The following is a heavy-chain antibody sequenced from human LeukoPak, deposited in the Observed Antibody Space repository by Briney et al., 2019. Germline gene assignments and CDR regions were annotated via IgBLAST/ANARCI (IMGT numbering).Heavy chain of an antibody. Sequence: SGTLSLTCTVSGASISSYYWSWIRQPAGKALEWIGRIYVTGSTTYNPSLESRVTMSLDTSKNHFSLKLRSVTAADTAVYYCARDSEDPGYYYGSGLTYYYYYYMDVWGKGTTVTISS. CDR1: GASISSYY. CDR2: IYVTGST. D-gene: IGHD3-10*01. CDR3: ARDSEDPGYYYGSGLTYYYYYYMDV. J-gene: IGHJ6*03. V-gene: IGHV4-4*07.